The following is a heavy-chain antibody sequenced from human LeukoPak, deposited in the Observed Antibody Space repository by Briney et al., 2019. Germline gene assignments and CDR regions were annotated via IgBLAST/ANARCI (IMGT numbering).Heavy chain of an antibody. J-gene: IGHJ4*02. D-gene: IGHD3-10*01. CDR1: GYTFTSYA. Sequence: ASVKVSCKASGYTFTSYAMHWVRQAPGQRLEWMGWINAGNGNTKYSQKFQGRVTITRDTSASTAYMELSSLRSEDTAVYYCARALSLITMVRGPFDYWGQGTLVTVSS. CDR3: ARALSLITMVRGPFDY. V-gene: IGHV1-3*01. CDR2: INAGNGNT.